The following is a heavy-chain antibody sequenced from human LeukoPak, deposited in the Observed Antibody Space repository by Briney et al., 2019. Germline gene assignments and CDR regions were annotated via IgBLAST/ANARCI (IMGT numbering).Heavy chain of an antibody. CDR3: ARSYSGSLDFDY. CDR2: IYTSGST. J-gene: IGHJ4*02. CDR1: GGSISSYY. V-gene: IGHV4-4*09. Sequence: SETLSLTCTVSGGSISSYYWSWIRQPPGKGLEWIGYIYTSGSTNYNPSLKSRVTISVDTSKNQFSLKLSSATAADTAVYYCARSYSGSLDFDYWGQGTLVTVSS. D-gene: IGHD1-26*01.